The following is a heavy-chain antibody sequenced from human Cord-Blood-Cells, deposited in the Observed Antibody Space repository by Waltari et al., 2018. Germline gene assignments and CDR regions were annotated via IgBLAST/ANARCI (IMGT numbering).Heavy chain of an antibody. J-gene: IGHJ3*02. CDR3: ARDQITLDAFDI. Sequence: QVQLVESGGGVVKPGRSLRLSCAASGFTLRSYAMHWVSKAPGKGLEWVAVISYDGSNKYYADSVKGRFTISRDNSKNTLYLQMNSLRAEDTAVYYCARDQITLDAFDIWGQGTMVTVSS. CDR1: GFTLRSYA. CDR2: ISYDGSNK. V-gene: IGHV3-30-3*01.